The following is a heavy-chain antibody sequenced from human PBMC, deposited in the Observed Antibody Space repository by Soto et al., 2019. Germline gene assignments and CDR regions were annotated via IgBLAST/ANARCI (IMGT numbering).Heavy chain of an antibody. CDR3: TTLRLDP. V-gene: IGHV1-2*02. CDR2: VNPNTGVT. Sequence: ASVKVSCKASGYTFAALYMNWVRQAPGQGLEWMGWVNPNTGVTKYAQKFQGRVTMTRDTSINTAYMELSGLTSDDTAVYYCTTLRLDPWGQGTLVTVSS. D-gene: IGHD3-9*01. CDR1: GYTFAALY. J-gene: IGHJ5*02.